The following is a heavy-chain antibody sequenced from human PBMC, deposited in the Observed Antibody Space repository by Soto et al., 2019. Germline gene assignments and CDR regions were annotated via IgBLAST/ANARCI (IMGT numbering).Heavy chain of an antibody. V-gene: IGHV1-69*13. J-gene: IGHJ6*02. CDR3: ARADIVLVPAASYYYYGMDV. Sequence: SVKVSCKASGGTFSSYAISWVRQAPGQGLEWMGGIIPIFGTANYAQKFQGRVTITADESTSTAYMELSSLRSEDTAVYYCARADIVLVPAASYYYYGMDVWGQGTTVTVSS. CDR1: GGTFSSYA. D-gene: IGHD2-2*01. CDR2: IIPIFGTA.